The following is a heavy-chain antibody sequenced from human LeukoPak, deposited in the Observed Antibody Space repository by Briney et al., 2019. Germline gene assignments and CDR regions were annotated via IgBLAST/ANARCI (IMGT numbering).Heavy chain of an antibody. J-gene: IGHJ4*02. D-gene: IGHD6-13*01. V-gene: IGHV3-74*01. CDR2: INSDGSST. CDR3: ARGRSWYWDYFDY. CDR1: GFTFSSYW. Sequence: GGSLRLSCAASGFTFSSYWMHWVRQAPEKGLVWVSRINSDGSSTSYADSVKGRFTISRDNAKNTLYLQMNSLRAEDTAVYYCARGRSWYWDYFDYWGQGTLVTVSS.